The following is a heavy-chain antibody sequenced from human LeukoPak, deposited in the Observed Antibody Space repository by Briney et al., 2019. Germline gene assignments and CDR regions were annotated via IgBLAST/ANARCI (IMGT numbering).Heavy chain of an antibody. CDR2: INHSGST. J-gene: IGHJ3*02. CDR1: GGSFSGYY. D-gene: IGHD1-26*01. V-gene: IGHV4-34*01. Sequence: SETLSLTCAVYGGSFSGYYWSWIRQPPGKGLEWIGEINHSGSTNYNPSLKSRVTISVDTSKNQFSLKLSSVTAADTAVYYCASARIVGATLDAFDIWGQGTMVTVSS. CDR3: ASARIVGATLDAFDI.